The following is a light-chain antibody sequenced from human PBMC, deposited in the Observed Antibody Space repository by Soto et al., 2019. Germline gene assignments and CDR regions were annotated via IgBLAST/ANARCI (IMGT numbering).Light chain of an antibody. V-gene: IGLV2-14*03. CDR1: SSDVGAYDY. CDR2: EVN. J-gene: IGLJ3*02. CDR3: CLSPGSLTWL. Sequence: QSALTQPASVSGSPGQSITISCTGTSSDVGAYDYVSWYQQHPGTAPKLMIYEVNNRPSGVPDRFSGSKSGSTASLTISGLQAEDEAEYYCCLSPGSLTWLFGGGTKLTVL.